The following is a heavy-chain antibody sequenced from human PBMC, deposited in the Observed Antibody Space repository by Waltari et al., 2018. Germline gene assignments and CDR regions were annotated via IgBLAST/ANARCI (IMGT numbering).Heavy chain of an antibody. D-gene: IGHD2-8*01. V-gene: IGHV4-39*01. CDR1: GGSISSSSYY. CDR2: IYYSGST. CDR3: ARHPAMTIMLWYFDL. Sequence: QLQLQESGPGLVKPSETLSLTCTVSGGSISSSSYYWGWIRQPPGKGLEWVGSIYYSGSTYHNPSRKSRVTISVDTSKNQFSLKLSSVTAADTAVYYCARHPAMTIMLWYFDLWGRGTLVTVSS. J-gene: IGHJ2*01.